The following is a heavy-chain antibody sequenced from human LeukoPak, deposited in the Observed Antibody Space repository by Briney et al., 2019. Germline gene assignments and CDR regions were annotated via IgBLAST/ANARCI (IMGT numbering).Heavy chain of an antibody. J-gene: IGHJ6*02. D-gene: IGHD5-18*01. CDR1: GFTFNSYW. CDR3: AKEIQLRSNYYGMDV. CDR2: ISYDGRNK. Sequence: GGSLRLSCADSGFTFNSYWVAWVRQAPGKGLEWVAVISYDGRNKFYVDSVKGRFTISRDNSKNTLYLQMNSLRAEDTAVYYCAKEIQLRSNYYGMDVWGQGTTVTVSS. V-gene: IGHV3-30*18.